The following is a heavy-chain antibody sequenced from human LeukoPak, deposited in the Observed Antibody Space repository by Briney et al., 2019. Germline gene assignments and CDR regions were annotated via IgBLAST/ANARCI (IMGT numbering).Heavy chain of an antibody. J-gene: IGHJ4*02. CDR2: INHSGST. CDR3: ARGLGYSGSRGSFDY. V-gene: IGHV4-34*01. D-gene: IGHD1-26*01. CDR1: GGSFSGYY. Sequence: PSETLSLTCAVYGGSFSGYYWSWIRQPPGKGLEWIGEINHSGSTNYNPSLKSRVTISVDTSKNQFSLKLSSVTAADTAVYYCARGLGYSGSRGSFDYWGQGTLVTASS.